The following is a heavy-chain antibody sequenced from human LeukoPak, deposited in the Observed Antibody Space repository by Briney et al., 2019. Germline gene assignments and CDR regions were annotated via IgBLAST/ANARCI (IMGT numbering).Heavy chain of an antibody. Sequence: ASVKVSCKASGYTFTSYGISWVRQAPGQGLEWMGWISSYNCNTNYAQKLQGRVTMTTDTSTSTAYMELRSLRSDDTAVYYCARVVRGVIITPGDYWGQGTLVTVSS. CDR3: ARVVRGVIITPGDY. CDR2: ISSYNCNT. J-gene: IGHJ4*02. D-gene: IGHD3-10*01. V-gene: IGHV1-18*01. CDR1: GYTFTSYG.